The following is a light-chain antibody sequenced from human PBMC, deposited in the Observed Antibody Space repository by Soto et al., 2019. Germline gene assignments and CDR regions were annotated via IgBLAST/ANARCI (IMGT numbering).Light chain of an antibody. J-gene: IGKJ2*01. CDR3: QQYNSYGYT. CDR2: KAS. CDR1: QSISSW. V-gene: IGKV1-5*03. Sequence: DIQMTQSPSTLSASVGDRVTITCRASQSISSWLAWYQQKPGKAPKLLIFKASSLESGVPSRFGGSGSGTEFTLTVSSLQPDDFAKYYCQQYNSYGYTFGQGTKLEIK.